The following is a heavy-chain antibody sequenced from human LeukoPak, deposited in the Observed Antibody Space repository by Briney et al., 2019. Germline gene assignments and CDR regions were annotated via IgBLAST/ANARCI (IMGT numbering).Heavy chain of an antibody. J-gene: IGHJ4*02. CDR2: ICTSGST. CDR3: ARGRGSFDWPWKF. CDR1: GGSISSGSYY. D-gene: IGHD3-9*01. Sequence: SETLSLTCTVSGGSISSGSYYWSWIRQPAGKGLEWIGHICTSGSTNYNPSLKSRVTVSLDTSKNQFSLKLNSVTAADTALYYCARGRGSFDWPWKFWGQGILVTVSS. V-gene: IGHV4-61*09.